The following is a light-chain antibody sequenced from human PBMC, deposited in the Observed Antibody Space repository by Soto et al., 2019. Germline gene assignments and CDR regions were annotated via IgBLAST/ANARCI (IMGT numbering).Light chain of an antibody. CDR2: EVT. CDR1: SSDVGYYDY. J-gene: IGLJ3*02. V-gene: IGLV2-8*01. CDR3: CSYAGMYIWL. Sequence: QSALTQPPSASGFPGQSVTISCTGTSSDVGYYDYVSWYQQHPGKAPKLVIYEVTKRPSGVPDRVSASKSGNTASLTVSGLQSEDEADYYCCSYAGMYIWLFGGGTKLTVL.